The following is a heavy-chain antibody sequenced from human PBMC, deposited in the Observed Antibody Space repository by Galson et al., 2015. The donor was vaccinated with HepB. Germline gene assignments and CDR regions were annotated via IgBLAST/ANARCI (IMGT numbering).Heavy chain of an antibody. V-gene: IGHV3-49*04. CDR3: TRHGPSSNGWDYYDY. Sequence: SLRLSCAGSGFTFGDYAVDWVRQAPGKGLEWLGFIRSKAYGGTEETAASVKGRFTISRDDSKSIAYLQMNSLKTEGTAVYFCTRHGPSSNGWDYYDYWGQGTLVTVSS. CDR2: IRSKAYGGTE. D-gene: IGHD6-25*01. CDR1: GFTFGDYA. J-gene: IGHJ4*02.